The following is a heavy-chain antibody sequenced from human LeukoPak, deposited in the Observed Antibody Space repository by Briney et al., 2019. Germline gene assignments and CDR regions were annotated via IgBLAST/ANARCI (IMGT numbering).Heavy chain of an antibody. Sequence: GGSLRLSCAASGFTFSSYEMNWVRQAPGKGLEWVSYISSSGSTIYYADSVKGRFTISRDNAKNSLYLQMNSLRAEDTAVYYCARGGLTTGFLRYFDYWGQGTLVTVSS. CDR1: GFTFSSYE. D-gene: IGHD4-17*01. V-gene: IGHV3-48*03. J-gene: IGHJ4*02. CDR3: ARGGLTTGFLRYFDY. CDR2: ISSSGSTI.